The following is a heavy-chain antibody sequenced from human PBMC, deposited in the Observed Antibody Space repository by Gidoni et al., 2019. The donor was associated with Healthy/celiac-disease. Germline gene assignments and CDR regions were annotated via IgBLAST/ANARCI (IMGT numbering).Heavy chain of an antibody. J-gene: IGHJ4*02. V-gene: IGHV4-59*08. Sequence: QVQLQESGPGLVKPSETLSLTCTVSGGSISSYYWSWIRQPPGKGLEWIGYIYYSGSNNYNPSLKSRVTISVDTSKNQFALKLSSVTAADTAVYYCARLHSSGWYARPYYFDYWGQGTLVTVSS. CDR2: IYYSGSN. CDR1: GGSISSYY. CDR3: ARLHSSGWYARPYYFDY. D-gene: IGHD6-19*01.